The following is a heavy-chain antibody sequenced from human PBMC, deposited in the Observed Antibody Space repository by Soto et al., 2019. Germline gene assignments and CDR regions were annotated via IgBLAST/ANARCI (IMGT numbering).Heavy chain of an antibody. D-gene: IGHD6-19*01. Sequence: QITLDESGPTLVKPTQTLTLTCTFSGFSFSTSQVGVGWIRQPPGKAQEWLGLIYWDDDKRYSPSLRSRLTITKDTSKNQVVLTMTNMDPLDTVTYYCAHRPGGYMSGWDNGYFDYWGRGALVTVSS. J-gene: IGHJ4*02. V-gene: IGHV2-5*02. CDR1: GFSFSTSQVG. CDR2: IYWDDDK. CDR3: AHRPGGYMSGWDNGYFDY.